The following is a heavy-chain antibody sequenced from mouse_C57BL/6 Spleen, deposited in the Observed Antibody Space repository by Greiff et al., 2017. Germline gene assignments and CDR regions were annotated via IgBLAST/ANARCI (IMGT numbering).Heavy chain of an antibody. D-gene: IGHD1-2*01. V-gene: IGHV10-1*01. Sequence: GGGLVQPKGSLKLSCAASGFSFNTYAMNWVRQAPGKGLEWVARIRSKSNNYATYYADSVKDRFTISRDDSESMLFLQMNYLKTEDTASYYCVRQGGSYAMDYWGQGTSVTVSS. CDR2: IRSKSNNYAT. J-gene: IGHJ4*01. CDR1: GFSFNTYA. CDR3: VRQGGSYAMDY.